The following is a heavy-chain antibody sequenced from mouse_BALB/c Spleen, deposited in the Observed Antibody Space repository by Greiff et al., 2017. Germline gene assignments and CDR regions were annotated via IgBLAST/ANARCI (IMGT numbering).Heavy chain of an antibody. CDR1: GFTFSDYY. J-gene: IGHJ2*01. V-gene: IGHV5-4*02. Sequence: EVMLVESGGGLVKPGGSLKLSCAASGFTFSDYYMYWVRQTPEKRLEWVATISDGGSYTYYPDSVKGRFTISRDNAKNNLYLQMSSLKSEDTAMYYCARGPSWDYFDYWGQGTTLTVSS. CDR3: ARGPSWDYFDY. D-gene: IGHD4-1*01. CDR2: ISDGGSYT.